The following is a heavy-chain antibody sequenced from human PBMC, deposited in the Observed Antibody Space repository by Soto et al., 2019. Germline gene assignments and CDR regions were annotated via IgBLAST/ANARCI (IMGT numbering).Heavy chain of an antibody. Sequence: QVQLVQSGAEVKEPGDSVRVSCEASGYTFTAYHIHWVRQATGQGLEWMGWINPKFGDTTYAQDFQGRVSMTRDMSISTVYMELSRLTSDDTVIYYCARNMDYYYGRGSGNGHGVWGQGTTVTVFS. V-gene: IGHV1-2*02. CDR2: INPKFGDT. D-gene: IGHD3-10*02. CDR3: ARNMDYYYGRGSGNGHGV. CDR1: GYTFTAYH. J-gene: IGHJ6*02.